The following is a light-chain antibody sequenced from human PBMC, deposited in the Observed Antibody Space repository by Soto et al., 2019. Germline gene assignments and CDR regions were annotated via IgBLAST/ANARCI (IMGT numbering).Light chain of an antibody. CDR3: QQANSFPPT. V-gene: IGKV1-12*01. CDR1: QTISSW. CDR2: AAS. Sequence: DIQMTQSPSTLSGSVGDRVTITCRASQTISSWLAWYQQKPGKGPKLLIYAASSLESGAPSRFSGGGSGTDFTLTISSLQPEDFATYYCQQANSFPPTFGGGTKVDIK. J-gene: IGKJ4*01.